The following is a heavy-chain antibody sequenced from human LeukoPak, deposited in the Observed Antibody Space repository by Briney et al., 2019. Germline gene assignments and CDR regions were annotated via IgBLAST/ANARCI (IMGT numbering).Heavy chain of an antibody. CDR2: MHYSGST. Sequence: PSETLSLTCSVSGGSITKNGYYWGWIRQSPETGLEWIGSMHYSGSTYYNPSLNSRVTISVDTSKNQFSLKLSSVTAADTAVYYCARHEVGATHNDYWGQGTLVTVSS. CDR1: GGSITKNGYY. V-gene: IGHV4-39*01. CDR3: ARHEVGATHNDY. J-gene: IGHJ4*02. D-gene: IGHD1-26*01.